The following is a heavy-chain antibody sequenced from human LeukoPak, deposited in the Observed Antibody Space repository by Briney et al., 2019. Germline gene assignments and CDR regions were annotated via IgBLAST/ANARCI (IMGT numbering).Heavy chain of an antibody. J-gene: IGHJ4*02. Sequence: GASVKVSCKASGYTFTAYAINWVRQAPGQGLEWMGWINTNTGNPTYAQAFTGRIVFSSDISASTAYLQINGLEAEDTAIYYCARQGPRVGAIEIDFWGQGTLVTVSS. V-gene: IGHV7-4-1*02. CDR2: INTNTGNP. CDR1: GYTFTAYA. CDR3: ARQGPRVGAIEIDF. D-gene: IGHD5-24*01.